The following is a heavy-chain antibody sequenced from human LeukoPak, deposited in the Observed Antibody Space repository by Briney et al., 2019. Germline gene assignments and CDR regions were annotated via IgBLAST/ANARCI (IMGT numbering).Heavy chain of an antibody. CDR3: ARDRLGGSGSNGGWFDP. CDR2: IYYSGST. D-gene: IGHD6-19*01. CDR1: GGSISSGSYY. V-gene: IGHV4-61*01. J-gene: IGHJ5*02. Sequence: PSETLSLTCTVSGGSISSGSYYWSWIRQPAGKGLEWIGYIYYSGSTNYNPSLKSRVTISVDTSKNQFSLKLSSVTAADTAVYYCARDRLGGSGSNGGWFDPWGQGTLVTVSS.